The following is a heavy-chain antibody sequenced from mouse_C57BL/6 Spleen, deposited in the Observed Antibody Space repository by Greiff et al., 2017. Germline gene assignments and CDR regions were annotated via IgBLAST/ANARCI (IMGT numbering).Heavy chain of an antibody. J-gene: IGHJ4*01. CDR2: ISSGSSTL. V-gene: IGHV5-17*01. CDR1: GFTFSDYG. D-gene: IGHD2-4*01. Sequence: EVHLVESGGGLVKPGGSLKLSCAASGFTFSDYGMHWVRQAPEKGLEWVAYISSGSSTLYYADPVKGRFTISRDNAKNSLCLQMTSLRAEDTAMYYCARKGGLPYYAMDYWGQGTSVTVSS. CDR3: ARKGGLPYYAMDY.